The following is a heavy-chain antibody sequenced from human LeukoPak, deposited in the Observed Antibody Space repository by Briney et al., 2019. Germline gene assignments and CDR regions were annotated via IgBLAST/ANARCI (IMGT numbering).Heavy chain of an antibody. J-gene: IGHJ4*02. V-gene: IGHV4-59*01. CDR1: GGSISSYY. D-gene: IGHD2-15*01. Sequence: SETLSLTCTVSGGSISSYYWSWIRQPPGKGLEWIGYIYYSGRTNYNPSLKSRVTISVDTSKNQFSLKLSSVTAADTAVYYCARETPSGAGDYWGQGTLVTVSS. CDR3: ARETPSGAGDY. CDR2: IYYSGRT.